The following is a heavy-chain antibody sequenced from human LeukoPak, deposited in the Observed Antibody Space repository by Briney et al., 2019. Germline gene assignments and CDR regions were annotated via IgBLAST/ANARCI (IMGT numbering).Heavy chain of an antibody. V-gene: IGHV4-39*07. CDR3: ARGRSIAARPGYDYYYYMDV. J-gene: IGHJ6*03. D-gene: IGHD6-6*01. CDR2: IYYSGST. Sequence: NPSETLSLTCTVSGGSISSSSYYWGWIRQPPGKGLEWIGSIYYSGSTYYNPSLKSRVTISVDTSKNQFSLKLSSVAAADTAVYYCARGRSIAARPGYDYYYYMDVWGKGTTVTVSS. CDR1: GGSISSSSYY.